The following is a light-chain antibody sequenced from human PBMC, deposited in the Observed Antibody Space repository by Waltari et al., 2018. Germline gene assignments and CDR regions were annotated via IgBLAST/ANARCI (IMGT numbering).Light chain of an antibody. CDR1: SSDVGGYNY. J-gene: IGLJ2*01. Sequence: QSALTQPASVSGSPGQSITISCTGTSSDVGGYNYVSWYQQHPGKAPKLMIFDVSDRPSVVSNRVAGSKSGNTASLTISGLQAEDEADYYCSSYTATSVVFGGGTKLTVL. CDR3: SSYTATSVV. CDR2: DVS. V-gene: IGLV2-14*03.